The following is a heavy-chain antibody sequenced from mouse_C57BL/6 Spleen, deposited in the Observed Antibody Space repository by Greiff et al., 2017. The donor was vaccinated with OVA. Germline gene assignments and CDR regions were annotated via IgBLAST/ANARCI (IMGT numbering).Heavy chain of an antibody. Sequence: VQLQQPGAELVKPGASVKMSCKASGYTFTSYWITWVKQRPGQGLEWIGDIYPGSGSTNYNEKFKSKATLTVDTSSSTAYMQLSSLTSEDSAVYYCASDYDYDDGFAYWGQGTLVTVSA. V-gene: IGHV1-55*01. D-gene: IGHD2-4*01. CDR3: ASDYDYDDGFAY. CDR2: IYPGSGST. J-gene: IGHJ3*01. CDR1: GYTFTSYW.